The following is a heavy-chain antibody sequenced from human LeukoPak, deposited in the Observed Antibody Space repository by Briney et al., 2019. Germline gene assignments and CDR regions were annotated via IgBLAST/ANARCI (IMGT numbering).Heavy chain of an antibody. D-gene: IGHD3-22*01. CDR3: TRAPSSGPFDY. V-gene: IGHV1-2*02. CDR1: GYTFTGYY. J-gene: IGHJ4*02. CDR2: MNPNSGGT. Sequence: ATVKVSCKASGYTFTGYYIHWVRQAPGQGLEWMGWMNPNSGGTDYAQKFQGRVTMTRDASISTAYMELSRLRSDDTALYYCTRAPSSGPFDYWGQGTLVTVSS.